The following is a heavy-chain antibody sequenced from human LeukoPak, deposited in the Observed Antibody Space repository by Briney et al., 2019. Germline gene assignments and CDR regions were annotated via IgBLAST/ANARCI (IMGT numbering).Heavy chain of an antibody. CDR3: AKDWGNWGYGYYFDH. Sequence: GGSLRLSCAASGFTFSTYGMHWVRQAPGKGLEWVAVISYDGSNKYYADSVKGRFTISRDNSKNTLYLQMNSLRAEDTAVYYCAKDWGNWGYGYYFDHWSQGTLVTVSS. CDR2: ISYDGSNK. J-gene: IGHJ4*02. V-gene: IGHV3-30*18. CDR1: GFTFSTYG. D-gene: IGHD7-27*01.